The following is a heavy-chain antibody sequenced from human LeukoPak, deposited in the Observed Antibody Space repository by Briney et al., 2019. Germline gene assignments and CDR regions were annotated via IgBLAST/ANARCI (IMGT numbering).Heavy chain of an antibody. Sequence: GGSLRLSCAASGFTFSRYTMNWVRQAPGKGLEWVSHISTSGSAMYYADSVKGRFTISRDNAKDSLYLQMNSLRVEDTAVYYCANFEPGYTSSWYAEFWGQGTLVTVSS. J-gene: IGHJ4*02. V-gene: IGHV3-48*01. D-gene: IGHD6-13*01. CDR1: GFTFSRYT. CDR3: ANFEPGYTSSWYAEF. CDR2: ISTSGSAM.